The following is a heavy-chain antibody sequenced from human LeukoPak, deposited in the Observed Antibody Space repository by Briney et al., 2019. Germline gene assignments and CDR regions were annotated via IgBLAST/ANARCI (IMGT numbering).Heavy chain of an antibody. J-gene: IGHJ6*03. Sequence: PRGSLRLSCAASGFTFSSYSMNWVRQAPGKGLEWVSYISSSSSTIYYADSVKGRFTISRDNAKNSLYLQMNSLRAEDTAVYYCARVMDCSSTSCAPYYMDVWGKGTTVTISS. CDR1: GFTFSSYS. V-gene: IGHV3-48*01. CDR3: ARVMDCSSTSCAPYYMDV. D-gene: IGHD2-2*01. CDR2: ISSSSSTI.